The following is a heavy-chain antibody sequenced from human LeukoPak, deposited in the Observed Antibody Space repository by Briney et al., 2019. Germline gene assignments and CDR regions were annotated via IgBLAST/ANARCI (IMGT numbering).Heavy chain of an antibody. Sequence: RASVKVSCKASGGTFSSYAISWVRQAPGQGLEWMGGIIPIFGTANYAQKFQGRVTITADESTSTAYMELSSLRSEDTAVYYCARTWYGSGSPTYYFDYWGQGTLVTVSS. CDR1: GGTFSSYA. CDR2: IIPIFGTA. CDR3: ARTWYGSGSPTYYFDY. J-gene: IGHJ4*02. V-gene: IGHV1-69*13. D-gene: IGHD3-10*01.